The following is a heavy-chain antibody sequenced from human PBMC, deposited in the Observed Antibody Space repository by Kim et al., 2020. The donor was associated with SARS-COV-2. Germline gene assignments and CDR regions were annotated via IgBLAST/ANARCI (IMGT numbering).Heavy chain of an antibody. V-gene: IGHV3-15*01. Sequence: GGSLRLSCAASGFTFSNAWMSWVRQAPGKGLEWVGRIKSKTDGGTTDYAAPVKGRFTISRDDSKNTLYLQMNSLKTEDTAVYYCTSMIVVVMPDYWGQGTLVTVSS. CDR1: GFTFSNAW. D-gene: IGHD3-22*01. CDR2: IKSKTDGGTT. J-gene: IGHJ4*02. CDR3: TSMIVVVMPDY.